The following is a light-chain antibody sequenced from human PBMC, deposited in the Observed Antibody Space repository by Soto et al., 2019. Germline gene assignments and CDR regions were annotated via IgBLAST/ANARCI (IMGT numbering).Light chain of an antibody. J-gene: IGLJ2*01. V-gene: IGLV2-11*01. CDR1: SSDVGNYNF. Sequence: QSALTQPRSVSGSPGQSVTISCTGTSSDVGNYNFVSWYQQHPGKAPKLIIYDVSKRLSGVPDRFSGSMSGNTASLTISGLQAEDEADYYCCSYAGSYTVFGGGTKVTVL. CDR2: DVS. CDR3: CSYAGSYTV.